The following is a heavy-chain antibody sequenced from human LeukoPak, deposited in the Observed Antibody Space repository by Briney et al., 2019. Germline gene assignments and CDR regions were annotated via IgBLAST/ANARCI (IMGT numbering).Heavy chain of an antibody. CDR2: ISADGGST. V-gene: IGHV3-43*02. J-gene: IGHJ4*02. CDR3: AKESGKFDY. Sequence: GGSLRLSCAASGFTFSSYAMSWVRQAPGKGLERVSLISADGGSTFYADSVRGRFSISRDNSKNSLYLQMNSLRTEDTAMYYCAKESGKFDYWGQGTLVAVSS. CDR1: GFTFSSYA.